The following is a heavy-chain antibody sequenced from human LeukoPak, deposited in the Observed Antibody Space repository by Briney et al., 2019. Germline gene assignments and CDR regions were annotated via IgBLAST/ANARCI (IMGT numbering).Heavy chain of an antibody. D-gene: IGHD3-22*01. J-gene: IGHJ4*02. Sequence: PGGSLRLSCAASGFTFSSFAMSWVRQAPGKGLEWVSAISGSGDSTYSTDSVKGRFTISRDNSKNTLYLHMNSLRAEDTAVYYCARAPEYDSSGYHFDYWGQGTLVTVSS. V-gene: IGHV3-23*01. CDR2: ISGSGDST. CDR3: ARAPEYDSSGYHFDY. CDR1: GFTFSSFA.